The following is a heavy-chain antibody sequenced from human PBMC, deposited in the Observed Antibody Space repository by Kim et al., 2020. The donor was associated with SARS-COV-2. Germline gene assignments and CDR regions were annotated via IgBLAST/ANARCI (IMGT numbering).Heavy chain of an antibody. CDR3: ARDHCTNTSCFDP. V-gene: IGHV7-4-1*02. Sequence: ASVKVSCRGSGYSFTNHAINWVRQAPGQGLEWMGWIDTSTGTPTYAQGFTGRFVFSLDTSVTTAYLQITSLKTEDTALYFCARDHCTNTSCFDPWGQGTLITVSP. CDR2: IDTSTGTP. CDR1: GYSFTNHA. J-gene: IGHJ5*02. D-gene: IGHD2-8*01.